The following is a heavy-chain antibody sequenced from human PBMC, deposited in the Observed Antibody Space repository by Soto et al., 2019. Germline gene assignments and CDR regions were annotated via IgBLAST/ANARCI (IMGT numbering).Heavy chain of an antibody. CDR1: AYTFTRYA. CDR3: ASSNIAAARYGLDV. Sequence: ASVKVSCKASAYTFTRYAIHWVRQAPGQRLEWMGWINAGNGNTKYSQKFQGRVTITRDTSASTAYMELSSLRSEDTAVYYCASSNIAAARYGLDVWGQGSTVIVAS. V-gene: IGHV1-3*01. D-gene: IGHD6-13*01. CDR2: INAGNGNT. J-gene: IGHJ6*02.